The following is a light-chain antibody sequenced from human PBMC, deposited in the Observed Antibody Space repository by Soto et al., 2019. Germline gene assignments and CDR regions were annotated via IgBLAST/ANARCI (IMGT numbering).Light chain of an antibody. Sequence: QSALTQPASVSGSPGQSITISCTGTSSDVGGYNYVSWYQQHPEKAPKLMIYEVSNRPSGVSNRFSRYKSGNTASLTISGLQAEDETYYYCSSYTSSSTPVFGGGTKVTVL. CDR2: EVS. V-gene: IGLV2-14*01. J-gene: IGLJ2*01. CDR3: SSYTSSSTPV. CDR1: SSDVGGYNY.